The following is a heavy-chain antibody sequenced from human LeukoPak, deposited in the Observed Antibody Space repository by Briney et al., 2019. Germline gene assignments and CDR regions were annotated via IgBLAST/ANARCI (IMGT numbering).Heavy chain of an antibody. V-gene: IGHV3-49*03. J-gene: IGHJ4*02. Sequence: GGSLRLSCTASGFTFGDYAMSWFRQAPGKGLEWVGFIRSKAYGVTTEYAASVKGRFTISRDDSKSIAYPQMNSLKTEDTAVYYCNRVTGDYYGSDEIYYFDYWGQGTLVTVSS. CDR1: GFTFGDYA. D-gene: IGHD3-10*01. CDR2: IRSKAYGVTT. CDR3: NRVTGDYYGSDEIYYFDY.